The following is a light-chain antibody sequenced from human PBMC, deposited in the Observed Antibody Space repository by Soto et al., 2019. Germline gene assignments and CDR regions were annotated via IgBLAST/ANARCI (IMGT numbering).Light chain of an antibody. CDR1: QSVASN. V-gene: IGKV3-15*01. J-gene: IGKJ2*01. CDR2: GAS. CDR3: QQYHNWPPQYT. Sequence: EIVMTQSPASLSVSPGDGATISCRASQSVASNVARYQQKPGQGPRLLIHGASTRAVGVPARFSGSGSGTDFTLIISSLQSVDFAVYYCQQYHNWPPQYTFGQGTKLQIK.